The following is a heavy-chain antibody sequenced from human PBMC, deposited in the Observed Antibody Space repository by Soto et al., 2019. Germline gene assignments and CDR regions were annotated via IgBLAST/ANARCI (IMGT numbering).Heavy chain of an antibody. CDR1: GGSFSGYY. Sequence: QVQLQQWGAGLLKPSETLSLTCAVYGGSFSGYYWSWIRQPPGKGLEWIGEINHSGSTNYNPSLKSRVTXSXDAXKNQFSLKLSSVTAADTAVYYCARTYSSSWSPFEYWGQGTLVTVSS. CDR3: ARTYSSSWSPFEY. V-gene: IGHV4-34*01. J-gene: IGHJ4*02. D-gene: IGHD6-13*01. CDR2: INHSGST.